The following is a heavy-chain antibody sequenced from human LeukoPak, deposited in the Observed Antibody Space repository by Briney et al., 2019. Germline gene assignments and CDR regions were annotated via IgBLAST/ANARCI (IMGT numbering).Heavy chain of an antibody. CDR3: ARDIGRKGNWFDP. V-gene: IGHV3-23*01. Sequence: GGSLRLSCAASGFTFSTYAMHWVRQAPGKGLEWVSSISDTGTSTYYADSVKGRFTISRDNSKNALYLQMNSLRAEDTAVYYCARDIGRKGNWFDPWGQGTLVTVSS. CDR2: ISDTGTST. CDR1: GFTFSTYA. D-gene: IGHD1-26*01. J-gene: IGHJ5*02.